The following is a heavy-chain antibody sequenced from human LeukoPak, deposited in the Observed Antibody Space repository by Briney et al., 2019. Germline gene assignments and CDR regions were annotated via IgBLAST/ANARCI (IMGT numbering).Heavy chain of an antibody. CDR2: IYSGDST. CDR3: ARDRKGYGSGSVAFDI. D-gene: IGHD3-10*01. J-gene: IGHJ3*02. Sequence: GGSLRLSCAASGFTVSSNYMSWVRQAPGKGLEWVSVIYSGDSTYYADSVKGRFTISRDNSKNTLYLQMNSLRAEDTAVYYCARDRKGYGSGSVAFDIWGQGTMVTVSS. V-gene: IGHV3-66*01. CDR1: GFTVSSNY.